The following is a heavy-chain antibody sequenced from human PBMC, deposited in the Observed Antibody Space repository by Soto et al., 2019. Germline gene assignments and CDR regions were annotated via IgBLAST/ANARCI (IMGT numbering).Heavy chain of an antibody. CDR2: IYYSGST. CDR1: GGSISSSSYY. CDR3: ARRGDQAYYDSSGYYFYY. D-gene: IGHD3-22*01. V-gene: IGHV4-39*01. Sequence: SETLSLTCTVSGGSISSSSYYWGWIRQPPGKGLEWIGSIYYSGSTYYNPSLKSRVTISVDTSKNQFSLKLSSVTAADTAVYYCARRGDQAYYDSSGYYFYYWGQGTLVTVSS. J-gene: IGHJ4*02.